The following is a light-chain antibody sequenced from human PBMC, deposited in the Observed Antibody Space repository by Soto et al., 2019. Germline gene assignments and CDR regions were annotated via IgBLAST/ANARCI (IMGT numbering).Light chain of an antibody. CDR1: SRDVGGYNH. CDR3: ASHAGRKNII. J-gene: IGLJ2*01. CDR2: EVT. V-gene: IGLV2-14*01. Sequence: QSALTQPASVSGSLGQSITISCTGTSRDVGGYNHVSWYQHHPGKAPKLMIYEVTNRPSGVSNRFSGSKSGNTASLTISGLQAEDEADYYCASHAGRKNIIFGGGTQLTVL.